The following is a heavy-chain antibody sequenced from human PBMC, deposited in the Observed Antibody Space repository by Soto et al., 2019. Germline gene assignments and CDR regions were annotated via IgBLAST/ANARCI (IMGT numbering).Heavy chain of an antibody. D-gene: IGHD6-13*01. Sequence: GGSLRLSCAASGFTFDDYAMHWVRQAPAKGLEWVSGISWNSGSIGYADSVKGRFTISRDNAKNSLYLQMNSLRAEDTALYYCAKDGIAATGTYYYYYGMDVWGQGTTVTVSS. V-gene: IGHV3-9*01. CDR2: ISWNSGSI. CDR3: AKDGIAATGTYYYYYGMDV. CDR1: GFTFDDYA. J-gene: IGHJ6*02.